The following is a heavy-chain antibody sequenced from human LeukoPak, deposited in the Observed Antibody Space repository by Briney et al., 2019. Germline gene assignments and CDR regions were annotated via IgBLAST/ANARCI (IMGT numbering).Heavy chain of an antibody. CDR2: VYYSGST. D-gene: IGHD4-17*01. CDR3: ARDYGDYNGMDV. Sequence: SETLSLTCTVSGGSISSNSYYWTWIRQPPEKGLEWIGYVYYSGSTNYNPSLQSRITISIDTSKNQFSLKLSSVTAADSAVYYCARDYGDYNGMDVWGQGTTVTVSS. J-gene: IGHJ6*02. V-gene: IGHV4-61*01. CDR1: GGSISSNSYY.